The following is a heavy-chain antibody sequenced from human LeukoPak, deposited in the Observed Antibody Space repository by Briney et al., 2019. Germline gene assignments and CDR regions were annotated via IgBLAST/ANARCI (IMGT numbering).Heavy chain of an antibody. D-gene: IGHD3-22*01. Sequence: PGGSLRLSCAASGFTFSSYAMSWVRQAPGKGLEWVAVISYDGSNKYYADSVKGRFTISRDNSKNTLYLQMNSLRAEDTAVYYCVGVVVITGAFDIWGQGTMVTVSS. V-gene: IGHV3-30*03. J-gene: IGHJ3*02. CDR2: ISYDGSNK. CDR1: GFTFSSYA. CDR3: VGVVVITGAFDI.